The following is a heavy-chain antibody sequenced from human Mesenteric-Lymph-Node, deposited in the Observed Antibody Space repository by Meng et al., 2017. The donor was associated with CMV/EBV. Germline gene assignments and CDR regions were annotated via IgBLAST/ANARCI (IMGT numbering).Heavy chain of an antibody. Sequence: GESLKISCSASGFPFTSYALSWVRQAPGKGLAWVSGITSGDNTYYADSVKGRFTISRDNSKNTLYLQMNSLRAEDTAVYYGVFSQYCSSTSRYRPFDYWGQGTLVTVSS. CDR2: ITSGDNT. CDR1: GFPFTSYA. V-gene: IGHV3-66*02. D-gene: IGHD2-2*02. CDR3: VFSQYCSSTSRYRPFDY. J-gene: IGHJ4*02.